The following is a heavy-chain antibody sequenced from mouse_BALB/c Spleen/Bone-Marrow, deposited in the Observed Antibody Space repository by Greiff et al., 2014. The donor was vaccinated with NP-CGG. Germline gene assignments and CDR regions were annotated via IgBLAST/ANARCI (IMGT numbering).Heavy chain of an antibody. CDR3: TRSGTLGAMDY. D-gene: IGHD3-3*01. Sequence: DVMLVESGGGLVQPGGSRKLSCAASGFTFSSFGMHWVRQAPEKGLEWVAYISSGSSTIYYADTMKGRFTISRDNPKNTLFLQMTSLRSEDTAMYYSTRSGTLGAMDYWGQGTSVTVSS. CDR1: GFTFSSFG. V-gene: IGHV5-17*02. CDR2: ISSGSSTI. J-gene: IGHJ4*01.